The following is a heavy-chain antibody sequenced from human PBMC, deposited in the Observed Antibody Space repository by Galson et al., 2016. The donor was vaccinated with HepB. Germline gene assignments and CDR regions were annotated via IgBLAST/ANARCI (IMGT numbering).Heavy chain of an antibody. CDR2: IYNNRTT. CDR3: ARVIRSGRSISNFGDLSPYYYGLDV. D-gene: IGHD3-16*02. CDR1: GGSISSGGYS. J-gene: IGHJ6*02. V-gene: IGHV4-30-2*01. Sequence: LSLTCAVSGGSISSGGYSWSWIRQPPGKGQEWIGYIYNNRTTDYSQYLKNRVTMSVDRSKNQFSLKLNSVTAADTAVYYCARVIRSGRSISNFGDLSPYYYGLDVWGQGTTVTVTS.